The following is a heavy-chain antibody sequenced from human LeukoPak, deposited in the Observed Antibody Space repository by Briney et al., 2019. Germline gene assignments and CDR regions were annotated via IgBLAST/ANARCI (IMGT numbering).Heavy chain of an antibody. CDR3: ARTRDEAGYYFDY. D-gene: IGHD1-14*01. CDR2: IDRDNDK. Sequence: ESGPALVKPTQTLTLTCTFSGFSLSTGGVSVSWIPQAPGKALEWLARIDRDNDKFYTTSLKTRLTISKDNSKNQVVITVANMDPVETATYYCARTRDEAGYYFDYWGQGTLVTVSS. V-gene: IGHV2-70*04. CDR1: GFSLSTGGVS. J-gene: IGHJ4*02.